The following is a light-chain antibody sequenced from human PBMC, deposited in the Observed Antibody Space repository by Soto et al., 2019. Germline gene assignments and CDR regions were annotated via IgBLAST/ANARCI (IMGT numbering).Light chain of an antibody. CDR1: SSDVGYYNY. J-gene: IGLJ3*02. V-gene: IGLV2-14*01. CDR2: EVS. CDR3: SSYTSSSTLV. Sequence: QSALTQPASVSGSPGHSITISCTGTSSDVGYYNYVSWYQQYPGKAPKVMIYEVSNRPLGVSNRFSGSKSGNTASLTISGLQAEDEADYYCSSYTSSSTLVFGGGTKLTVL.